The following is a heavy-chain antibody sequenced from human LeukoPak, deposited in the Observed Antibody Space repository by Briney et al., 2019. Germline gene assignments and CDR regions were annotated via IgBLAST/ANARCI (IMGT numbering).Heavy chain of an antibody. Sequence: SETLSLTCAVYGGSFSGYYWSWIRQPPGKGLEWIGEINHSGSTNYNPSLKSRVTISVDTSKNQFSLKLSSVTAADTAVYYCARGWASSMGYWGQGTLVTVSS. D-gene: IGHD3-16*01. CDR2: INHSGST. CDR3: ARGWASSMGY. V-gene: IGHV4-34*01. CDR1: GGSFSGYY. J-gene: IGHJ4*02.